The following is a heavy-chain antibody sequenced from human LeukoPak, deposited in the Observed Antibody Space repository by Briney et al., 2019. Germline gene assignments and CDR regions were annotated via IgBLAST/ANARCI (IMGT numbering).Heavy chain of an antibody. CDR2: LRYDGSTA. V-gene: IGHV3-30*02. CDR3: AKDPYGGTYPSYFDY. D-gene: IGHD1-26*01. J-gene: IGHJ4*02. Sequence: GGSLRLSCAASGFTLSSYGTYWVRQAPGKGLDWVAFLRYDGSTAFYEDSVKGRFTISRDSSKNTLYLQMNSLTPADTAIYYCAKDPYGGTYPSYFDYWGQGTLVTVSS. CDR1: GFTLSSYG.